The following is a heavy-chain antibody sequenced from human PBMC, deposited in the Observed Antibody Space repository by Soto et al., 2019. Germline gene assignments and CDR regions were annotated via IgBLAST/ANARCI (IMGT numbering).Heavy chain of an antibody. Sequence: SETLSLTCTVSSGSISSDYWSWIRQPAGNGLEWLGRIYISGSINYNPSLKGRVSMSLETSKNQFSLNLRSVTAADTAVYYCARGHSSGWPTNWFDPWGQGILVTVSS. V-gene: IGHV4-4*07. CDR1: SGSISSDY. CDR2: IYISGSI. CDR3: ARGHSSGWPTNWFDP. J-gene: IGHJ5*02. D-gene: IGHD6-19*01.